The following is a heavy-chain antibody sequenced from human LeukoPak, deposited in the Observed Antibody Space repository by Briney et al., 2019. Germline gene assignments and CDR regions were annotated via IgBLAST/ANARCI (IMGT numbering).Heavy chain of an antibody. CDR3: ARELWFGELLSNFDY. CDR1: GFTFSSYS. D-gene: IGHD3-10*01. J-gene: IGHJ4*02. Sequence: GGSLRLSCAASGFTFSSYSMNWVRQAPGKGLEWVSSISSSSGYIYYADSVKGRFTISRDNAKNSLYLQMNSLRAEDTAVYYCARELWFGELLSNFDYWGQGTLVTVSS. V-gene: IGHV3-21*01. CDR2: ISSSSGYI.